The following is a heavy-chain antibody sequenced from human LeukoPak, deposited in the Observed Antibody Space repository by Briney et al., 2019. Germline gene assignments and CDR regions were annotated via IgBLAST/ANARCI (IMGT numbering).Heavy chain of an antibody. CDR2: ISGSGGST. D-gene: IGHD3-22*01. J-gene: IGHJ5*02. Sequence: SGGSLRLSCAASGFTFSSYAMSWVRQAPGKGLEWVSAISGSGGSTYYADSVKGRSTISRDNSKNTLYLQMNSLRAEDTAVYYCAKDPGYYDSSGYGSWFDPWGQGTLVTVSS. V-gene: IGHV3-23*01. CDR1: GFTFSSYA. CDR3: AKDPGYYDSSGYGSWFDP.